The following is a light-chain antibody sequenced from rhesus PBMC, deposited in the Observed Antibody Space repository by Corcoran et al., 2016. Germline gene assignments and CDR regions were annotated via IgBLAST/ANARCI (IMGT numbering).Light chain of an antibody. CDR1: QGISNW. Sequence: DIQMTQSPSSLSASVGDRVTITCRASQGISNWLAWYQQKPGKAPKLLLYRASNLETGVPSRFSGSGSWTDFTLTIRSLQPEDIATYYCPQHNNSPWTFGQGTKVEIK. V-gene: IGKV1-69*01. J-gene: IGKJ1*01. CDR3: PQHNNSPWT. CDR2: RAS.